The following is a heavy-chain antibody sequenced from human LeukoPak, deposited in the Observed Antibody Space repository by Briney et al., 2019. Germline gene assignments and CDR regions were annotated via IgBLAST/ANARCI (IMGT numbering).Heavy chain of an antibody. D-gene: IGHD6-19*01. J-gene: IGHJ4*02. CDR1: EFTFSSYS. CDR3: ARIYSSGWHAEFDY. CDR2: ISSSSTI. Sequence: GGSLRLSCAASEFTFSSYSMTWVRQAPGKGLEWVSYISSSSTIYYADSVKGRFTISRDNAKNSLYLQMNSLRAEDTAVYYCARIYSSGWHAEFDYWGQGTLVTVSS. V-gene: IGHV3-48*01.